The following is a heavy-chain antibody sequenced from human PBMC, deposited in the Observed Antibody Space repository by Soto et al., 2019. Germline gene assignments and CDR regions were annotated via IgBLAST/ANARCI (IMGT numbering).Heavy chain of an antibody. CDR2: IYYSGST. CDR3: AREWVDYGDPKGAFDI. D-gene: IGHD4-17*01. V-gene: IGHV4-39*02. CDR1: GGSISSSSYY. J-gene: IGHJ3*02. Sequence: SETLSLTCTVSGGSISSSSYYWGWIRQPPGKGLEWIGSIYYSGSTYYNPSLKSRVTISVDTSKNQFSLKLSSVTAADTAVYYCAREWVDYGDPKGAFDIWGQGTMVT.